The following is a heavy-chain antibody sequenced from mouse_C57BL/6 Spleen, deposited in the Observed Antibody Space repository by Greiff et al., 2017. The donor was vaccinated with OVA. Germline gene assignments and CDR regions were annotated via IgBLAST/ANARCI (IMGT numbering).Heavy chain of an antibody. CDR2: ISSGGDYI. Sequence: EVHLVESGEGLVKPGGSLKLSCAASGFTFSSYAMSWVRQTPEKRLEWVAYISSGGDYIYYADTVKGRFTISRDNARNTLYLQMSSLKSEDTAMYYCTRDDYDDGWYFDVWGTGTTVTVSS. V-gene: IGHV5-9-1*02. D-gene: IGHD2-4*01. J-gene: IGHJ1*03. CDR3: TRDDYDDGWYFDV. CDR1: GFTFSSYA.